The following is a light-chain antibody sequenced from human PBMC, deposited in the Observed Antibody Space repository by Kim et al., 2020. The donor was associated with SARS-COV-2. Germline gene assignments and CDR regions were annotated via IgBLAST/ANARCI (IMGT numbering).Light chain of an antibody. J-gene: IGKJ1*01. Sequence: EIVMTQSPATLSVSPGERATLSCRASQSVSSNLAWYQQKPGQAPRLLIYGASTRATGIPARFSGSGSGTEFTLTISSLQSEDFAVYYCQRYNNWPRTFGQWTKVDIK. CDR2: GAS. CDR1: QSVSSN. CDR3: QRYNNWPRT. V-gene: IGKV3-15*01.